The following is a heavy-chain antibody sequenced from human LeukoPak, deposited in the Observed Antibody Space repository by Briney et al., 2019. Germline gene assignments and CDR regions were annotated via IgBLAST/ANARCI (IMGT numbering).Heavy chain of an antibody. D-gene: IGHD3-10*01. J-gene: IGHJ4*02. V-gene: IGHV4-39*01. Sequence: PSETLSLTCTVSGGSISSSSYYWGWIRQPPGKGLEWIGSIYYSGSTYYNPSLKSRVTISVDTSKNQFSLKLSSLTAADTAVYYCARRTYYYASGSYSPPRYWGQGTLVTVSS. CDR1: GGSISSSSYY. CDR2: IYYSGST. CDR3: ARRTYYYASGSYSPPRY.